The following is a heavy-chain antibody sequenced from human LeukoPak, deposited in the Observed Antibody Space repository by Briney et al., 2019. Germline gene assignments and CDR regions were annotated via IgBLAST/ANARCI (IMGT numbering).Heavy chain of an antibody. J-gene: IGHJ4*02. CDR1: GGSISSSSYY. Sequence: TSETLSLTCTVSGGSISSSSYYWGWIRQPPGKGLEWIGSIYYSGSTYYNPSLKSRVTISVDTSENQFSLKLSSVTAADTAVYYCAGSSWYLYWGQGTLVTVSS. V-gene: IGHV4-39*01. CDR3: AGSSWYLY. D-gene: IGHD6-13*01. CDR2: IYYSGST.